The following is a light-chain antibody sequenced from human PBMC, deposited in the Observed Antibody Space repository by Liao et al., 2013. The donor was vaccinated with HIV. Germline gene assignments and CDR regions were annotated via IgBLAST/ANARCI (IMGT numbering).Light chain of an antibody. CDR1: KLGDRD. J-gene: IGLJ1*01. Sequence: SYVLTQSPSVSVSPGQTASIPCSGDKLGDRDASWYQQKPGQSPVLVIYQDTKRPSGIPERFSGSKSGNTATLTISGTQAMDEADYYCQVWDEFSTFVFGTGTKVTVL. CDR3: QVWDEFSTFV. V-gene: IGLV3-1*01. CDR2: QDT.